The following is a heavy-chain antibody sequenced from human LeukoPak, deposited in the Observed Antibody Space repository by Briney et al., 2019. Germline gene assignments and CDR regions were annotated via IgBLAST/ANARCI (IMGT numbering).Heavy chain of an antibody. J-gene: IGHJ4*02. Sequence: PSETLSLTCTVSGGSISSYYWSWIRQPPGKGLEWIGYIYYSGSTNYNPSLKSRVTISVDTSKNQFSLKLSSVTAADTAVYYCARDSSGWYRKYYFDYGGQGTLVTVSS. D-gene: IGHD6-19*01. CDR3: ARDSSGWYRKYYFDY. V-gene: IGHV4-59*01. CDR1: GGSISSYY. CDR2: IYYSGST.